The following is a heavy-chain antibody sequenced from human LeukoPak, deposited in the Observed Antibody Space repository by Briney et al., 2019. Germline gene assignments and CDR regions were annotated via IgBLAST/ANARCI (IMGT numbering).Heavy chain of an antibody. D-gene: IGHD6-13*01. Sequence: PSETLSLTCAVSGASVSTSDWNSIRQPAGKGLEWIGRIYTSGSTNYNPSLKSRVTMSVDTSSNQFSLKLSSVTAADTAVHYCAREMWSAAATTYDWFDPWGQGTLVSASS. CDR2: IYTSGST. CDR3: AREMWSAAATTYDWFDP. CDR1: GASVSTSD. V-gene: IGHV4-4*07. J-gene: IGHJ5*02.